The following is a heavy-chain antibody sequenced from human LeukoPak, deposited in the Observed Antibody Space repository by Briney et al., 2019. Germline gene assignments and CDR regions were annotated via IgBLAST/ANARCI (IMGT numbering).Heavy chain of an antibody. D-gene: IGHD1-26*01. CDR1: GYTFTGYY. Sequence: ASVNVSCKASGYTFTGYYMHWVRQAPGQGLEGMGWINPNSGGTNYAQKFQGRVAMTRDTSISTAYMELSRLRSDDTAVYYWARVEGGGALDYWGQGTLVTVSS. V-gene: IGHV1-2*02. CDR3: ARVEGGGALDY. CDR2: INPNSGGT. J-gene: IGHJ4*02.